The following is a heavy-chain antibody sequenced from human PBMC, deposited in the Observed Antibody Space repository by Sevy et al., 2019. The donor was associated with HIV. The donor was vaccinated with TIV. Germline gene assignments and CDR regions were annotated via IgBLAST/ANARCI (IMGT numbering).Heavy chain of an antibody. CDR3: AKDGAPYCTGGICFPYWYFDL. V-gene: IGHV3-23*01. D-gene: IGHD2-8*02. Sequence: GGSLRLSCAASGFTFSTYAMGWVRQAPGKGLEWVSGISNSGGNIYYADSVKGRFTISRENSKNTLYLQMNSLRAEDTAVYYCAKDGAPYCTGGICFPYWYFDLWGRGTLVTVSS. CDR1: GFTFSTYA. J-gene: IGHJ2*01. CDR2: ISNSGGNI.